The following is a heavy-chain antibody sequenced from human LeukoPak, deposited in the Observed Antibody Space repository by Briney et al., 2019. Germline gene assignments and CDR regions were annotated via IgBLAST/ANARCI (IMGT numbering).Heavy chain of an antibody. Sequence: ASVKVSCKASGYTFTSYDINWVRQATGQGLEWMGWMNPNSGNTGYAQKFQGRVTMTRNTSISTAYMELSSLRSEDTAVYYCARGVLEGYSYYYYYMDVWGKGTTVTVSS. CDR1: GYTFTSYD. D-gene: IGHD2-8*02. J-gene: IGHJ6*03. V-gene: IGHV1-8*01. CDR3: ARGVLEGYSYYYYYMDV. CDR2: MNPNSGNT.